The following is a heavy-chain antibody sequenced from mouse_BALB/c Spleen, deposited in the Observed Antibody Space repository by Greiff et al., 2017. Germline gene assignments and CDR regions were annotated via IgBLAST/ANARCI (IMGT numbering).Heavy chain of an antibody. J-gene: IGHJ2*01. D-gene: IGHD2-12*01. CDR3: ARDYDGY. CDR1: GYSITSGYY. Sequence: EVKLVESGPGLVKPSQSLSLTCSVTGYSITSGYYWNWIRQFPGNKLEWMGYISYDGSNNYNPSLKNRISITRDTSKNQFFLKLNSVTTEDTATYYCARDYDGYWGQGTTLTVSS. V-gene: IGHV3-6*02. CDR2: ISYDGSN.